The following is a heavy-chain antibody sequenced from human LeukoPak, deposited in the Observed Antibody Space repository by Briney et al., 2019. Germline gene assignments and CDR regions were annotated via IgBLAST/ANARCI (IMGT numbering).Heavy chain of an antibody. Sequence: GGSLRLSCAASGFTFSSYAMHWVRQAPGKGLEWVAVISYDGSNKYYADSVKGRFTISRDNSKNTLYLQMNSLRAEDTAVYYCAREGGSGYFGPFDYWGQGTLVTVSS. J-gene: IGHJ4*02. CDR1: GFTFSSYA. V-gene: IGHV3-30-3*01. CDR2: ISYDGSNK. CDR3: AREGGSGYFGPFDY. D-gene: IGHD3-22*01.